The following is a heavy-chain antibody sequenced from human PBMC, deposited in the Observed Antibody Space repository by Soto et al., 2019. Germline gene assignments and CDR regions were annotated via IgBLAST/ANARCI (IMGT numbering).Heavy chain of an antibody. V-gene: IGHV1-18*01. J-gene: IGHJ6*02. CDR1: GYTFTSYG. D-gene: IGHD2-2*01. Sequence: GASVKVSCKASGYTFTSYGISWVRQAPGQGLEWMGWISAYNGNTNYAQKLQGRVTMTTDTSTSTAYMELRSLRSDYTAVYYCAFVPAATEYYYGMDVWGQGTTVTVSS. CDR3: AFVPAATEYYYGMDV. CDR2: ISAYNGNT.